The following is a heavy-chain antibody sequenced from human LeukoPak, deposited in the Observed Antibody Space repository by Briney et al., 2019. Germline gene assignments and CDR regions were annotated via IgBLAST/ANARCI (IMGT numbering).Heavy chain of an antibody. Sequence: SETLSLTCTVSGYSISSDYYWGWIRQPPGKGLEWIGSIYHSGSTYYNPSLKSRVTISVDTSKNQFSLKLSSVTAADTAVYYCARDMGAYYDILTGYPRGGYFDYWGQGTLVTVSS. D-gene: IGHD3-9*01. V-gene: IGHV4-38-2*02. CDR3: ARDMGAYYDILTGYPRGGYFDY. CDR2: IYHSGST. J-gene: IGHJ4*02. CDR1: GYSISSDYY.